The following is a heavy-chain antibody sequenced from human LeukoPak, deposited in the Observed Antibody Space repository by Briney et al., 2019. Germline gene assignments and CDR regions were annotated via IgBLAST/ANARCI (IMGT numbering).Heavy chain of an antibody. Sequence: EASVKVSCKASVGTFSSYAISGVRQAPAKGLEWVGRLTPILGIANYAQTFQGRVTITADKSTSTAYMELSSLRSEDTAVYYCARHDSTYYYDSSGYSPPRFDPWGEGTLVTVSS. V-gene: IGHV1-69*04. CDR2: LTPILGIA. CDR3: ARHDSTYYYDSSGYSPPRFDP. J-gene: IGHJ5*02. CDR1: VGTFSSYA. D-gene: IGHD3-22*01.